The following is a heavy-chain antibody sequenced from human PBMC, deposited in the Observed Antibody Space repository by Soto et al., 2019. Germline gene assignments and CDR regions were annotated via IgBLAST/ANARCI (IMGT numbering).Heavy chain of an antibody. J-gene: IGHJ4*02. CDR1: GFTFSNYG. V-gene: IGHV3-30*18. D-gene: IGHD1-26*01. Sequence: LRLSCVGSGFTFSNYGMHWVRQPPGKGLEWVALISDDGDKRYYADSVRGRLIISRDNSKDTLYLQMNSLGPDDTAVYFCAKARVRIVGAHSFDYWGQGTPVTVSS. CDR2: ISDDGDKR. CDR3: AKARVRIVGAHSFDY.